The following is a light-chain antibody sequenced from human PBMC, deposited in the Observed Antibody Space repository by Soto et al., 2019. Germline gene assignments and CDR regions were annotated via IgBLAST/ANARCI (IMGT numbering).Light chain of an antibody. CDR2: DVF. V-gene: IGLV2-14*03. Sequence: QSVLTQDASVSGSPGQSITISCTGTSSDVGGYNYVSWYQQHPGKAPKLMIYDVFTRPSGVSNRFSGSKSGNTASLTISALPAEDEDDNYCTSLTSTSTYVFVSGTKLTVL. CDR1: SSDVGGYNY. J-gene: IGLJ1*01. CDR3: TSLTSTSTYV.